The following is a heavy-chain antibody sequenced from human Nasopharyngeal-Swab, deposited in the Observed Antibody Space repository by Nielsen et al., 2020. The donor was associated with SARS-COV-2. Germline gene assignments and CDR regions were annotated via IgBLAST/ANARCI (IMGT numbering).Heavy chain of an antibody. CDR2: IYSSWST. J-gene: IGHJ6*02. Sequence: SATLSLTCTVSGGSISSGGYYWSWIRQHPGKGLEWIGYIYSSWSTYSNSSLKSRVTISVDPSKNQFSRKLSSVTAADTAVYYCARDSTLGGPWFGELLSYYGMDVWGQGTTVTVSS. CDR3: ARDSTLGGPWFGELLSYYGMDV. CDR1: GGSISSGGYY. V-gene: IGHV4-31*03. D-gene: IGHD3-10*01.